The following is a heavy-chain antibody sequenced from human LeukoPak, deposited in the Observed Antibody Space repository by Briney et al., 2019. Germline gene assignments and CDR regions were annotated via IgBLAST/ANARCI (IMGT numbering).Heavy chain of an antibody. J-gene: IGHJ3*02. CDR1: GYSISSGYY. Sequence: SETLSLTCAVSGYSISSGYYRGWIRQPPGKGLEWIGSIYHSGSTYYNASLKSRVTISVDTSKNQFSLKLSSVTAADTAVYYCARVYSYDAFDIWGQGTMVTVSS. CDR3: ARVYSYDAFDI. D-gene: IGHD5-18*01. V-gene: IGHV4-38-2*01. CDR2: IYHSGST.